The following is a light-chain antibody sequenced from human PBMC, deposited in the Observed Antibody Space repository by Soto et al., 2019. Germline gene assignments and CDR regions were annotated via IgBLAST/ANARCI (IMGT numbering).Light chain of an antibody. Sequence: EIVMTQSPATLSVSPGERATLSCRASQSVSSSYLAWYQQKPGEAPRLLIYGASSRATGIPDRFSGSGSGTDFTLTISRLEPEDFAVYYCQQYGNSPITFGQGTRLEN. CDR2: GAS. CDR3: QQYGNSPIT. J-gene: IGKJ5*01. V-gene: IGKV3-20*01. CDR1: QSVSSSY.